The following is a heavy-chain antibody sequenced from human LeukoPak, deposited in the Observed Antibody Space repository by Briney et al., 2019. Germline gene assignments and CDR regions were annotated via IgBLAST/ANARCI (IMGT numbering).Heavy chain of an antibody. Sequence: GGSLRLSCAASGFTFSNYWMSWVRQAPGKGLEWVANIKQDGSEKYYVDSVKGRFTISRDNAKNSLYLQMNSLRAEDTAVYYCARIIVGVSLTHYFGYWGQGTLVTASS. J-gene: IGHJ4*02. CDR1: GFTFSNYW. CDR2: IKQDGSEK. V-gene: IGHV3-7*01. CDR3: ARIIVGVSLTHYFGY. D-gene: IGHD1-26*01.